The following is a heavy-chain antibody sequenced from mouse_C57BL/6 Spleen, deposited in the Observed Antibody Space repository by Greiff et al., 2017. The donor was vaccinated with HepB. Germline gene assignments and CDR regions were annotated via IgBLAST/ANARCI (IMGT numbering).Heavy chain of an antibody. CDR3: ARDRGSSYAMDY. J-gene: IGHJ4*01. CDR1: GFTFSDYY. D-gene: IGHD1-1*01. CDR2: INYDGSST. V-gene: IGHV5-16*01. Sequence: EVKLVESEGGLVQPGSSMKLSCTASGFTFSDYYMAWVRQVPEKGLEWVANINYDGSSTYYLDSLKSRFIISRDNAKNILYLQMSSLKSEDTATYYCARDRGSSYAMDYWGQGTSVTVSS.